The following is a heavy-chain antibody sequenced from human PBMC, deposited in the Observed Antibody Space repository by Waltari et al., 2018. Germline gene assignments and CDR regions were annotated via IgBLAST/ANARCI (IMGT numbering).Heavy chain of an antibody. J-gene: IGHJ4*02. Sequence: QLQLQESGSGLVKPSQTLSLTCAVSGGSISSGGYSWSWIRQPPGKGVGWIGYIFHSGSTYYNPSLKSRVTISVDRSKNQFSLKVSSVTATDTAVYYCARQVGTGRWAFDYWGQGTLVTVSS. D-gene: IGHD1-1*01. V-gene: IGHV4-30-2*01. CDR3: ARQVGTGRWAFDY. CDR2: IFHSGST. CDR1: GGSISSGGYS.